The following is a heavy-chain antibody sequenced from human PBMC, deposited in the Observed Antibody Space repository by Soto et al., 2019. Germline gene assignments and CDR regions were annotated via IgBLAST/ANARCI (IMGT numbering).Heavy chain of an antibody. CDR2: IKSKTDGGTT. CDR1: GFTLNSAW. J-gene: IGHJ5*02. CDR3: TTEVVVVVPAAIFWFDP. V-gene: IGHV3-15*01. Sequence: EVQLVESGGGLVEWGGSLRLSCAASGFTLNSAWMSWVRQAPGKGLEWVGRIKSKTDGGTTDYAAPVKGRFTISRDDSKNTLYLQMNSLKTEDTVVYYCTTEVVVVVPAAIFWFDPWGQGTLVTVSS. D-gene: IGHD2-2*01.